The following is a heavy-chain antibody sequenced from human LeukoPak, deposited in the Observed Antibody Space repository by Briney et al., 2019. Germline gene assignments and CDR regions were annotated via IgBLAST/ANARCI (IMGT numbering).Heavy chain of an antibody. CDR3: ARGAVAGDYYFDY. Sequence: GASVKVSCKASGYTFTDYYMHWVRQAPGQGLEWMGWINPNSGGTNYAQKFQGRVAVTRDTSISTAYMELSRLRSDDTAMYFCARGAVAGDYYFDYWGQGTLVTVSS. D-gene: IGHD6-19*01. CDR1: GYTFTDYY. CDR2: INPNSGGT. J-gene: IGHJ4*02. V-gene: IGHV1-2*02.